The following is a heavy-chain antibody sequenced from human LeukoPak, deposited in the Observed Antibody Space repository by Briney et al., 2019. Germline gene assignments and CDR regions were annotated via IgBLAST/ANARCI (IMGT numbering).Heavy chain of an antibody. D-gene: IGHD6-19*01. Sequence: GGSLRLSCAASGFTFSSYSMNWVRQAPGKGLEWVSSISSSSSYIYYADSVKGRFTISRDNAKNSLYLQMNSLRAEDTAVYYCARDRRPAVAGTRVGYFDYWGQGTLVTVSS. CDR3: ARDRRPAVAGTRVGYFDY. CDR2: ISSSSSYI. CDR1: GFTFSSYS. J-gene: IGHJ4*02. V-gene: IGHV3-21*01.